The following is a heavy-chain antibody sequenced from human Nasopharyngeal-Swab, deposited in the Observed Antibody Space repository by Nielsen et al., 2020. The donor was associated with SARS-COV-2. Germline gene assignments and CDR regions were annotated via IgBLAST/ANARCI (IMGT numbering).Heavy chain of an antibody. V-gene: IGHV1-69*13. CDR2: IIPIFGTA. D-gene: IGHD2-2*01. CDR3: ARDSGGIVVVPAAPWHYMDV. J-gene: IGHJ6*03. CDR1: GGTFSSYA. Sequence: SVKISCKASGGTFSSYAISWVRQAPGQGLEWMGGIIPIFGTANYAQKFQGRVTITADESTSTAYMELSSLRSEDTAVYYCARDSGGIVVVPAAPWHYMDVWGKGTTVTVSS.